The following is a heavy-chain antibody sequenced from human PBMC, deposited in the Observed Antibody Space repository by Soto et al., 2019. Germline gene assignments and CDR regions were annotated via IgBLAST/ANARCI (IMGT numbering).Heavy chain of an antibody. D-gene: IGHD3-16*01. CDR1: GLRLGSSA. CDR3: AKITRS. Sequence: GGSLRLSCVASGLRLGSSAMTWVRQAPGKGLEWISSITGDGKATYYADSVKGRFSISRDISTNTVYLQMNSLRAEDTATYFCAKITRSWGQGTLVTVSS. J-gene: IGHJ5*02. V-gene: IGHV3-23*01. CDR2: ITGDGKAT.